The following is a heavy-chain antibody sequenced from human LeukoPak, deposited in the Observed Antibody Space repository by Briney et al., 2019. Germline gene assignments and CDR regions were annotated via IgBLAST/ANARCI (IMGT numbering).Heavy chain of an antibody. D-gene: IGHD3-10*01. CDR1: LYTPIADF. J-gene: IGHJ1*01. CDR3: ARARIIMVRGVITTGFQH. Sequence: GALKDSSKASLYTPIADFMHAVRQAPGQGVGCMGWINPVGVGANYAQTLQGRVTMSRDTSISTAYMELSRLRSEETAVYYCARARIIMVRGVITTGFQHWGQGTLVTVSS. CDR2: INPVGVGA. V-gene: IGHV1-2*02.